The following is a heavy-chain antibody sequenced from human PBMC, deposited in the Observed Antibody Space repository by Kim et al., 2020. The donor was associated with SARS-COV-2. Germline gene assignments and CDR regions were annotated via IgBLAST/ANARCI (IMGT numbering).Heavy chain of an antibody. Sequence: SETLSLTCAVYGGSFSGYYWSWIRQPPGKGLEWIGEINHSGSTNYNPSLKSRVTISVDTSKNQFSLKLSSVTAADTAVYYCARGPLNYDILTGYYRGYF. CDR2: INHSGST. D-gene: IGHD3-9*01. V-gene: IGHV4-34*01. CDR3: ARGPLNYDILTGYYRGYF. CDR1: GGSFSGYY. J-gene: IGHJ4*01.